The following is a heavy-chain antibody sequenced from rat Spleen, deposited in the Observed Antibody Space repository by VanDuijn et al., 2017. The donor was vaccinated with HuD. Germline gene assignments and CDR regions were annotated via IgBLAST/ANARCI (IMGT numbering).Heavy chain of an antibody. V-gene: IGHV5-19*01. CDR2: ISASGGST. Sequence: EVQLVESGGGLVQPGRSLKLSCAASGFTFSNYGMHWIRQAPTKGLEWVASISASGGSTYYRDSVKGRFTISRDNAKSTLYLQMDSLRSEDTATYYCATRTAITIAAGDWGQGVMVTVSS. D-gene: IGHD1-2*01. CDR3: ATRTAITIAAGD. J-gene: IGHJ2*01. CDR1: GFTFSNYG.